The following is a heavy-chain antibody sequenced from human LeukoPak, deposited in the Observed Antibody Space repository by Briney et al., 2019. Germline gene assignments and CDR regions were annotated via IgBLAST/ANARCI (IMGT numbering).Heavy chain of an antibody. V-gene: IGHV3-7*01. Sequence: GGSLRLSCAASGFTFSSYWMSWDRQAPGKGLEWVANIKQDGSEKYYVDSVKGRFTISRDNAKNSLYLQMNSLRAEDTAVYYCARFMGGWEFDPWGQGTLVTVSS. CDR3: ARFMGGWEFDP. J-gene: IGHJ5*02. CDR2: IKQDGSEK. D-gene: IGHD6-19*01. CDR1: GFTFSSYW.